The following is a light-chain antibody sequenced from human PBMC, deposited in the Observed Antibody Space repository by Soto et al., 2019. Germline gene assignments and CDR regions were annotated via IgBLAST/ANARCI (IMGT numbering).Light chain of an antibody. CDR3: KKNYSTPPGT. V-gene: IGKV4-1*01. Sequence: DIVMTQSPDSLAVSLGERATINCKSSQSVLYSSNNKNYLAWYQQKPGQPPKLLIYWASTRESGVPDRFSGSGSGTDFTRPNTSLRAEDVAVFYCKKNYSTPPGTFGQGTKLEIK. CDR2: WAS. J-gene: IGKJ2*01. CDR1: QSVLYSSNNKNY.